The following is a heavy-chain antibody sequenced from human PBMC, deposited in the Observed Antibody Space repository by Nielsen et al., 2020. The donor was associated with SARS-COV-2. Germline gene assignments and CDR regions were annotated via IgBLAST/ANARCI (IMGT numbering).Heavy chain of an antibody. CDR3: ARIATNYYDSSGYYYDFDY. Sequence: WIRQPPGKALEWLAHIFSNDEKSYSTSLKSRLTISKDTSKSQVVLTMTNMDPLDTGTYYCARIATNYYDSSGYYYDFDYWGQGTLVTVSS. D-gene: IGHD3-22*01. J-gene: IGHJ4*02. V-gene: IGHV2-26*01. CDR2: IFSNDEK.